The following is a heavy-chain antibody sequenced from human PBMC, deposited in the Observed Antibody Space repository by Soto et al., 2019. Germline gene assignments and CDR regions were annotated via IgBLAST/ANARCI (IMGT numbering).Heavy chain of an antibody. CDR2: IIPIFGTA. J-gene: IGHJ6*02. D-gene: IGHD3-22*01. Sequence: ASVKFSCTASGGTFSSYAISWVRQAPGQGLEWMGGIIPIFGTANYAQKFQGRVTITADKSTSTAYMELSSLRSEDTAVYYCVNYYDSSGPSSDYYYGMDVWGQGTTVTVSS. CDR1: GGTFSSYA. CDR3: VNYYDSSGPSSDYYYGMDV. V-gene: IGHV1-69*06.